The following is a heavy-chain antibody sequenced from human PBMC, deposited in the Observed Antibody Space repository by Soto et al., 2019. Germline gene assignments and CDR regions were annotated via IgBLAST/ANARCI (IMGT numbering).Heavy chain of an antibody. D-gene: IGHD3-3*01. J-gene: IGHJ4*02. CDR2: IYYSGST. CDR3: ARGADFWSGYFDY. CDR1: GGSISSYY. Sequence: SETLSLTCTVSGGSISSYYWSWIRQPPGKGLEWIGYIYYSGSTNYNPSLKGRVTISVDTSKNQFSLKLSSVTAADTAVYYCARGADFWSGYFDYWGQGTLVTVSS. V-gene: IGHV4-59*01.